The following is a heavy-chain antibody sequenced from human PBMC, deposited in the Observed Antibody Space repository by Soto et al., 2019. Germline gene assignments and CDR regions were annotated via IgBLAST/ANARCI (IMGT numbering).Heavy chain of an antibody. CDR1: GFTFSSYA. CDR2: ISYDGSNK. D-gene: IGHD4-17*01. J-gene: IGHJ4*02. Sequence: QVQLVESGGGVVQPGRSLRLSCAASGFTFSSYAMHWDRQAPGKGLEWVAVISYDGSNKYYADSVKGRFTISRDNSKNRLYLQMNSLRAEDTAVYYCARESGDYPLYSFDYWGEGTLVAVSS. V-gene: IGHV3-30-3*01. CDR3: ARESGDYPLYSFDY.